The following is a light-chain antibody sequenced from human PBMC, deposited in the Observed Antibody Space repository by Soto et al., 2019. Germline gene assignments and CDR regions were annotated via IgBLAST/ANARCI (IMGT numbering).Light chain of an antibody. Sequence: DIEVTHSPYSLSASVGDTVTIASRASQSISSYLNWYQQKPGKAPKVLIYAASSLQSGVPSRFSGSGSGTDFTLTISSLQPEDVATYYCQQSYSTPITLGQGTRLEIK. J-gene: IGKJ5*01. CDR2: AAS. CDR3: QQSYSTPIT. V-gene: IGKV1-39*01. CDR1: QSISSY.